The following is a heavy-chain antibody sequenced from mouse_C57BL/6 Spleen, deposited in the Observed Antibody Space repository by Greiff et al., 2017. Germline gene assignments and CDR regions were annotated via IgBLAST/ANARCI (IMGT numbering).Heavy chain of an antibody. J-gene: IGHJ4*01. Sequence: VHLVESGAELVRPGTSVKVSCKASGYAFTNYLIEWVKQRPGQGLEWIGVINPGSGGTNYNEKFKGKATLTADKSSSTAYMQLSSLTSEDSAVYFCARIYYGLYAMDDWGQGTSVTVSS. CDR3: ARIYYGLYAMDD. CDR2: INPGSGGT. D-gene: IGHD2-1*01. CDR1: GYAFTNYL. V-gene: IGHV1-54*01.